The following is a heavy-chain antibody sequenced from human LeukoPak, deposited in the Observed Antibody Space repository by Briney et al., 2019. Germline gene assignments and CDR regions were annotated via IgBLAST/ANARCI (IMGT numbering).Heavy chain of an antibody. CDR3: ATVTQPRGYFLH. CDR1: GYTFTSYG. Sequence: ASVKVSCKASGYTFTSYGISWVRQAPGQGLEWMGWISVNNGGTNYAQSFQDRVTLTRDTSTNTAYLELRSLRSDDTAIIYCATVTQPRGYFLHWGQGTLVTVSS. CDR2: ISVNNGGT. J-gene: IGHJ1*01. V-gene: IGHV1-18*01. D-gene: IGHD2-2*01.